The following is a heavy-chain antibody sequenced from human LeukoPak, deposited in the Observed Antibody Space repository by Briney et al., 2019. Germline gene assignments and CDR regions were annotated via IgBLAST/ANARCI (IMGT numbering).Heavy chain of an antibody. CDR3: ARDRLGATGHWRIDV. D-gene: IGHD1-26*01. CDR2: IYNSGTT. V-gene: IGHV4-4*07. Sequence: SETLSLTCTVSGGSFGSYYWTWIRQPAGKGLEWIGRIYNSGTTNYSPSLESRVTMSLDTSKNRFSLSLSSVTAADTAVYYCARDRLGATGHWRIDVWGRGTLVTVSS. J-gene: IGHJ2*01. CDR1: GGSFGSYY.